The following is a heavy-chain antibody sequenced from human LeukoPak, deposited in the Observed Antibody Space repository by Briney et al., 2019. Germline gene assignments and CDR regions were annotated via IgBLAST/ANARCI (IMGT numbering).Heavy chain of an antibody. V-gene: IGHV4-59*08. J-gene: IGHJ6*03. D-gene: IGHD3-16*02. CDR1: GGSIDSYY. Sequence: SETLSLTCTVSGGSIDSYYWSWIRQSPGVGLEWIGYIHVTGSTRYNPYLQSRLTTSLDTSRNQFSLKMSSVTAADTAVYYCARHIGGGIEDMDVWGKGAKVTVSS. CDR2: IHVTGST. CDR3: ARHIGGGIEDMDV.